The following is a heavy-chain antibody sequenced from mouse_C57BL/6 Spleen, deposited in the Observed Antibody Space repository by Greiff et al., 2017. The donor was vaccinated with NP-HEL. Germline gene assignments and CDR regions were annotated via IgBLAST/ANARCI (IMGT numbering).Heavy chain of an antibody. Sequence: EVQLQQSGAELVRPGASVKLSCTASGFNIKDDYMHWVKQRPEQGLEWIGWIDPENGDTEYASKFQGKATITADTSSNTAYLQLSSLTSEDTAVYYCTIYYDYDGSWFADWGQGTLVTVSA. V-gene: IGHV14-4*01. CDR2: IDPENGDT. CDR3: TIYYDYDGSWFAD. J-gene: IGHJ3*01. D-gene: IGHD2-4*01. CDR1: GFNIKDDY.